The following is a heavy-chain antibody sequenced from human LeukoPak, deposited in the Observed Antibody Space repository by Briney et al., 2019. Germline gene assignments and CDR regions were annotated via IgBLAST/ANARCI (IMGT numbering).Heavy chain of an antibody. D-gene: IGHD1-26*01. CDR2: IYISGST. J-gene: IGHJ5*02. Sequence: KPSETLSLTCTVSGDSISSYYWNWIRQPAGKGLEWIGRIYISGSTIYNPSLKSRVTMSVDTSKEQFSLKLSSVTAADTAVYYCARRVSEVEPTLRSGENWFDPWGQGTLVTVSS. CDR1: GDSISSYY. V-gene: IGHV4-4*07. CDR3: ARRVSEVEPTLRSGENWFDP.